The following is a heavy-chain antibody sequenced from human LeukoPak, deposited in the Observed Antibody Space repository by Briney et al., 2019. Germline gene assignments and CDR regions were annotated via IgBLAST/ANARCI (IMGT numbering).Heavy chain of an antibody. D-gene: IGHD3-9*01. CDR2: IKQDGSET. Sequence: GESLRLSCAASGFSFSNSWMNWARQAPGKGLEWVATIKQDGSETYYVDSVNGRFTISRDNAKNSLYLQMNGLRAEDTAVYYCARDRRMTGYYYDYYYYMDVWGKGTTVTISS. CDR1: GFSFSNSW. V-gene: IGHV3-7*03. CDR3: ARDRRMTGYYYDYYYYMDV. J-gene: IGHJ6*03.